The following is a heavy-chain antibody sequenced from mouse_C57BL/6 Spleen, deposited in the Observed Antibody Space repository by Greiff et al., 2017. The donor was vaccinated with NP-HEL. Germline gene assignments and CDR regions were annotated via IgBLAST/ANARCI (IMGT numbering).Heavy chain of an antibody. CDR3: ARGPSFITTVVATRGFAY. CDR1: GYTFTSYW. J-gene: IGHJ3*01. D-gene: IGHD1-1*01. CDR2: IHPNSGST. V-gene: IGHV1-64*01. Sequence: VQLQQPGAELVKPGASVKLSCKASGYTFTSYWMHWVKQRPGQGLEWIGMIHPNSGSTNYNEKFKSKATLTVDKSSSTAYMQLSSLTSEDSAVYYCARGPSFITTVVATRGFAYWGQGTLVTVSA.